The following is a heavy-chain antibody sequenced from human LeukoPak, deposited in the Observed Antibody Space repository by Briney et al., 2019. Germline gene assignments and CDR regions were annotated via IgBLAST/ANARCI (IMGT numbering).Heavy chain of an antibody. Sequence: ASVKVSCKSSAYTFTSYDINWVRQATGQGLEWMGLMNPNSGNTGYAQKFQGRVTMTRHTSISTAYMELSSLRSEDTAVYYCARQSKLPNYSGRSAVDDAFDIWGQGTMVTVSS. V-gene: IGHV1-8*01. D-gene: IGHD3-22*01. J-gene: IGHJ3*02. CDR3: ARQSKLPNYSGRSAVDDAFDI. CDR2: MNPNSGNT. CDR1: AYTFTSYD.